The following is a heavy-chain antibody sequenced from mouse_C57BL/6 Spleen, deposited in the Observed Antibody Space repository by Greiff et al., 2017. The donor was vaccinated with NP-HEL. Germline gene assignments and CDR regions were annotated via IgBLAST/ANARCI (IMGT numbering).Heavy chain of an antibody. CDR3: ARVYYDYPRGYFDV. J-gene: IGHJ1*03. D-gene: IGHD2-4*01. CDR1: GFSLTSYA. V-gene: IGHV2-9-1*01. CDR2: IWTGGGT. Sequence: VQLKESGPGLVAPSQSLSITCTVSGFSLTSYAISWVRQPPGKGLEWLGVIWTGGGTNYNSALKSRLSISKDNSKSQVFLKMNSLQTDDTARYYCARVYYDYPRGYFDVWGTGTTVTVSS.